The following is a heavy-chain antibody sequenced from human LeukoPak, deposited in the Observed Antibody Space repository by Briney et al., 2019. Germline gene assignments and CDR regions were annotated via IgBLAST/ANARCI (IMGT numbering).Heavy chain of an antibody. CDR3: AEDIAAAGTGWYFDL. Sequence: SLDLSCPASGFPFVAYAMHWARQAPGKGLEWVPGISWNGGSIGYADAVKGRFTISRDNAKNSLYLQMNSLRAEDTALYYCAEDIAAAGTGWYFDLWGRGTLVTVSS. CDR1: GFPFVAYA. D-gene: IGHD6-13*01. J-gene: IGHJ2*01. V-gene: IGHV3-9*01. CDR2: ISWNGGSI.